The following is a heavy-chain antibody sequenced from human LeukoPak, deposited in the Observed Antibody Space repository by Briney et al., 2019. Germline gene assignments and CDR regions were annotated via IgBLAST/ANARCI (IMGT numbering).Heavy chain of an antibody. D-gene: IGHD3-16*01. CDR2: INDDGRST. J-gene: IGHJ4*02. Sequence: GGSLRLSCTVSGFTVSSYWMHWVRQAPGKGLVGVSRINDDGRSTSYADSVKGRFTISRDNAKNTLYLQMNSLRAEDTAVYYCARVRWGGLYYFDYWGQGTLVTVSS. CDR3: ARVRWGGLYYFDY. V-gene: IGHV3-74*01. CDR1: GFTVSSYW.